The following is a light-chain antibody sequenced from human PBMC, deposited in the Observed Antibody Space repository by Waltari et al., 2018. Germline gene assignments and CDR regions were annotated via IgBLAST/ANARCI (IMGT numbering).Light chain of an antibody. CDR3: QSFDSSLNGYV. CDR1: DSNIGAGYE. J-gene: IGLJ1*01. V-gene: IGLV1-40*01. Sequence: QSVLTQPPSVSGAPGQRVIISCTGSDSNIGAGYEVPWYQQLPGAAPKLLISGNNNRPSGVPDRFSASKSGTSVSLAITGLQTDDEADYYCQSFDSSLNGYVFGTGTQVTVL. CDR2: GNN.